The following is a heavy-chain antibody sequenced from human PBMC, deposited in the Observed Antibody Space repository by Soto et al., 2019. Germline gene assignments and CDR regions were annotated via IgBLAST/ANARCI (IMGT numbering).Heavy chain of an antibody. Sequence: QVQLVQSGAEVKKPGSSVKVSCKGSGGTFSSYAISWVRQAPGQGLEWMGGIIAISDTTNYAQKFPGRVTITADESTSTAYMELSSLRSAHTAVYYCARSQGSSTSLEIYYYYYYGMEVWGQGTTVTVSS. J-gene: IGHJ6*02. CDR1: GGTFSSYA. V-gene: IGHV1-69*01. CDR3: ARSQGSSTSLEIYYYYYYGMEV. D-gene: IGHD2-2*01. CDR2: IIAISDTT.